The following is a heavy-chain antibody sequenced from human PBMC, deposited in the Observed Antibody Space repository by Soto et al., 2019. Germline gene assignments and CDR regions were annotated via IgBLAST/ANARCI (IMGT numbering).Heavy chain of an antibody. V-gene: IGHV1-45*02. CDR2: ITPFSGDV. CDR3: ASGGAGSGPFTWELPDH. CDR1: GNTFSYRY. J-gene: IGHJ4*02. D-gene: IGHD1-26*01. Sequence: QMQLVQSGAEVTKTGSSVTVSCKALGNTFSYRYLHWVRQAPGQALEWMGWITPFSGDVHYAQKFQERVTLTRDRSVNTGYMRMTSLRAEDTAIYFCASGGAGSGPFTWELPDHWGQGTLVTVSS.